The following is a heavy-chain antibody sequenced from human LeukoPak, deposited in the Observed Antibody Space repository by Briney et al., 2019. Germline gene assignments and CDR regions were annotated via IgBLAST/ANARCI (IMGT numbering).Heavy chain of an antibody. CDR3: AIGSYCSGGSCYPLFDY. CDR2: ISNDGSNK. D-gene: IGHD2-15*01. CDR1: GFTFSRYD. Sequence: GGSLRLSCATSGFTFSRYDMHWVRQAPGMGLEWVAVISNDGSNKFYAASVEGRFTISRDNSKNTVYLQMNSLRAEDTAVYYCAIGSYCSGGSCYPLFDYWGRGTLVTVSS. V-gene: IGHV3-30*03. J-gene: IGHJ4*02.